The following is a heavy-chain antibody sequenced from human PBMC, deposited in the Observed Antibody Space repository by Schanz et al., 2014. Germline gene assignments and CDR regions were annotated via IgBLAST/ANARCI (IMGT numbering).Heavy chain of an antibody. CDR2: ISLNSGRI. V-gene: IGHV3-9*01. D-gene: IGHD2-8*01. Sequence: EVQLVESGGGLVQPGRSLRLSCAASGFTFDDYAMHWVRQAPGKGLEWVSGISLNSGRIGYADSVKGRFTISRDNAKNTMYLQLNSLRAKDKALYYCAKEEVYVDSNGMDVWGQGTTVTVSS. CDR3: AKEEVYVDSNGMDV. J-gene: IGHJ6*02. CDR1: GFTFDDYA.